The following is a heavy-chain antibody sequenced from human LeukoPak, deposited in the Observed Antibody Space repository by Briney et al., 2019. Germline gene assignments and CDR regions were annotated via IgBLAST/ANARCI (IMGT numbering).Heavy chain of an antibody. CDR2: INQDGSQK. J-gene: IGHJ4*02. D-gene: IGHD6-19*01. CDR1: GFTFSTYW. V-gene: IGHV3-7*01. Sequence: GGSLRLSCAASGFTFSTYWMSWVRQAPGKGLEWVAIINQDGSQKYYVDSVKGRFTISRDNAKNSLYLQMNSLRAEDTAVYYCARDNGFDFVAGTFDYWRQGTLVTVSP. CDR3: ARDNGFDFVAGTFDY.